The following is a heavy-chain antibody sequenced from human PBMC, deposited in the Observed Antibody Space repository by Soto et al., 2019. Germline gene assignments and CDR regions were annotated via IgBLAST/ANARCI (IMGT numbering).Heavy chain of an antibody. Sequence: SETLSLTCTVSGGSISSYYWSWIRQPPGKGLEWIGYIYYSGSTNYNPSLKSRVTISVDTSKNQFSLKPSSVTAADTAVYYCARRLGYCSSTSCYEGNWFDPWGQGTLVTVSS. J-gene: IGHJ5*02. CDR2: IYYSGST. CDR1: GGSISSYY. D-gene: IGHD2-2*01. CDR3: ARRLGYCSSTSCYEGNWFDP. V-gene: IGHV4-59*08.